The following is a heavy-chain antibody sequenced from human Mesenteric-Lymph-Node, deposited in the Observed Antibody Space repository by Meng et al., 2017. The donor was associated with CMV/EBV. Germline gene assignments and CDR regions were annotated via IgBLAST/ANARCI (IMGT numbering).Heavy chain of an antibody. CDR2: IYTRGTT. V-gene: IGHV3-66*03. J-gene: IGHJ6*02. D-gene: IGHD2-15*01. CDR1: SSYY. CDR3: ARDKRIRLERRDYGMDL. Sequence: SSYYWCWIRQPPGKGLEWVSVIYTRGTTDDADSVKGRFTFSRDNANNALYLQLNSLGVDDTAVYYCARDKRIRLERRDYGMDLWGRGTTVTVSS.